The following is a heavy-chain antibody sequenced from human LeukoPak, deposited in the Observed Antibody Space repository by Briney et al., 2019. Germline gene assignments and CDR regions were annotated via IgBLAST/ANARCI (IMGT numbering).Heavy chain of an antibody. D-gene: IGHD1-20*01. CDR1: GGTFSSYT. Sequence: SVKVSCKAFGGTFSSYTISWVRQAPGQGLEWMGRIIPILGIANYAQKFQGRVTITADKSTSTAYMELSSLRSEDTAVYYCAREVSITGTLDYYYYYMDVWGKGTTVTVSS. J-gene: IGHJ6*03. CDR2: IIPILGIA. CDR3: AREVSITGTLDYYYYYMDV. V-gene: IGHV1-69*04.